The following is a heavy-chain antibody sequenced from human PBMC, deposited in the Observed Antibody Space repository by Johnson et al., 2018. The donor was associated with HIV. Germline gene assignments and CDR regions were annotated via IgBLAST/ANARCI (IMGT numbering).Heavy chain of an antibody. V-gene: IGHV3-74*02. D-gene: IGHD2-21*01. Sequence: VQLVESGGGLVQPGGSLRVSCAASGFTFSSYAMSWVRQAPGKGLVWVSRINSDGSSTTYADSVKGRFTISRDNSKNTLYLQMNSLKTEDTAVYYCALSYSLDAFDIWGQGTMVTVSS. J-gene: IGHJ3*02. CDR2: INSDGSST. CDR3: ALSYSLDAFDI. CDR1: GFTFSSYA.